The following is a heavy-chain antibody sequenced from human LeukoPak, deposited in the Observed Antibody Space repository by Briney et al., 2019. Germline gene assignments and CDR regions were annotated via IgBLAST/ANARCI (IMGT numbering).Heavy chain of an antibody. J-gene: IGHJ2*01. V-gene: IGHV4-59*01. CDR2: IYYSGST. D-gene: IGHD6-19*01. CDR1: GGSISSYF. Sequence: SETLSLTCTVSGGSISSYFWSWIRQPPGKGLEWIGYIYYSGSTNYNPSLKSRVTISVDTSKNQFSVKLRSVTAGHAFVYYCARVSRGWLYWFFDLWRGGPLVTVLS. CDR3: ARVSRGWLYWFFDL.